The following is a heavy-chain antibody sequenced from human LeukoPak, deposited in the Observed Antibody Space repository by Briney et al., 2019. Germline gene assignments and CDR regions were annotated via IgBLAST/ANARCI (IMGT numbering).Heavy chain of an antibody. V-gene: IGHV1-18*01. J-gene: IGHJ4*02. D-gene: IGHD2-21*02. CDR2: INTHNGNT. CDR1: GYTLTTYG. Sequence: ASVKVSCKASGYTLTTYGISWVRQAPGQGLEWMGWINTHNGNTNYAQKFQGRVTMTRDTSTSTAYMELTSLRSDDTAVYYCARGEMAVTDIVYWGQGPLVTVSS. CDR3: ARGEMAVTDIVY.